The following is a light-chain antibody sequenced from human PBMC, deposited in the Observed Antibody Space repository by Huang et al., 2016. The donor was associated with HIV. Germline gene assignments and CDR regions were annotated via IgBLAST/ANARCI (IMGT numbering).Light chain of an antibody. CDR1: RHIYSY. CDR2: DAA. Sequence: DIQMTQSPSSLSASIGDSVTITCRASRHIYSYLNWYQHRPGKAPKLLIYDAANLEVGVPSSFSGSGSVRNFTLIISSLQPEDFATYYCQQYDSLPRTFGPGTKV. V-gene: IGKV1-33*01. CDR3: QQYDSLPRT. J-gene: IGKJ3*01.